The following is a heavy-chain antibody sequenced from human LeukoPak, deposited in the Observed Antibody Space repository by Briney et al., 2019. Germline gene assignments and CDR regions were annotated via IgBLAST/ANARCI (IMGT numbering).Heavy chain of an antibody. CDR2: IYYSGST. V-gene: IGHV4-30-4*08. D-gene: IGHD3-22*01. Sequence: PSQTLSLTCTVSGGSISSGDYYWSWIRQPPGNGLEWIGYIYYSGSTYYNPSLKSRVTISVDTSKNQFSLKLSSVTAADTAVYYCAKLDSSSSDAFDIWGQGTMVTVSS. J-gene: IGHJ3*02. CDR1: GGSISSGDYY. CDR3: AKLDSSSSDAFDI.